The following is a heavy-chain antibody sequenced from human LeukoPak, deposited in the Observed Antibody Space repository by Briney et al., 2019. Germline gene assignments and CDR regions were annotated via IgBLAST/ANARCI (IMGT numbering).Heavy chain of an antibody. D-gene: IGHD5-18*01. CDR2: IYYSGSI. CDR1: GGYISSYY. CDR3: ARGRWTHDSSYWYFDL. V-gene: IGHV4-59*01. J-gene: IGHJ2*01. Sequence: PSETLSLTCSVSGGYISSYYWSWIRQPPAKGLEWIAYIYYSGSINYNPSLKSRVTISVDTSKNQFSLKLSSVTAADTAVYYCARGRWTHDSSYWYFDLWGRGTLVTVSS.